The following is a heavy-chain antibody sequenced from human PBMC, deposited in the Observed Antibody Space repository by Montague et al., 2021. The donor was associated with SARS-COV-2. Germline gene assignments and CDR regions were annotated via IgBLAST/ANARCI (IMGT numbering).Heavy chain of an antibody. Sequence: SETLSLTSTVSGGSVRSSNYCWGWIRQPPGKGLEWIANFYYSGNTYYNPSLKSRVTISVDTSNNQFSLKLSSVTAADTAVYYCARGPKMYGELADYWGQGTLVTVSS. CDR2: FYYSGNT. CDR1: GGSVRSSNYC. D-gene: IGHD4-17*01. CDR3: ARGPKMYGELADY. V-gene: IGHV4-39*01. J-gene: IGHJ4*02.